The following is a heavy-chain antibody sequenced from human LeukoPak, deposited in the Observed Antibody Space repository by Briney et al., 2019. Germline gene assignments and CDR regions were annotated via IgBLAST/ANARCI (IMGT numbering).Heavy chain of an antibody. V-gene: IGHV3-23*01. J-gene: IGHJ4*02. D-gene: IGHD6-6*01. CDR2: ITGSGSGT. CDR3: AKGSRSSRPYYFDY. Sequence: PGGSLRLSCAASGFTFSSYSMSWVRQAPGEGLEWISTITGSGSGTYYADSVKGRFTISRDNSKNTLYLQMDSLRAEDTALYYCAKGSRSSRPYYFDYWGQGTLVTVSS. CDR1: GFTFSSYS.